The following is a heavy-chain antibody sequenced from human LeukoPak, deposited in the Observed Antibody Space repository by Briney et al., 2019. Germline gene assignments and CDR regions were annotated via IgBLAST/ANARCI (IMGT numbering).Heavy chain of an antibody. D-gene: IGHD5-18*01. CDR3: ARDLDTSGYSYGYEGSNY. Sequence: ASVKVSCKASGYTFTSYDINWVRQATGQGLEWMGWMNPNSGNTGYAQKFQGRVTMTRNTSISTAYMELRSLRSDDTAVYYCARDLDTSGYSYGYEGSNYWGQGTLVTVSS. CDR2: MNPNSGNT. J-gene: IGHJ4*02. V-gene: IGHV1-8*01. CDR1: GYTFTSYD.